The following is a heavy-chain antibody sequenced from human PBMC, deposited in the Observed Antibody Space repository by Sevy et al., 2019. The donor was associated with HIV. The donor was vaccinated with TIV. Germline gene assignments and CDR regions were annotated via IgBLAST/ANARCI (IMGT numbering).Heavy chain of an antibody. CDR1: GGTFSSYA. CDR3: ARGDRYYYDSSGYAPRAEPYYYYGMDV. J-gene: IGHJ6*02. CDR2: IIPIFGTA. V-gene: IGHV1-69*13. D-gene: IGHD3-22*01. Sequence: ASVKVSCKASGGTFSSYAISWVRQAPGQGLEWMGGIIPIFGTANYAQKFQGRVTITADESTSTAYMELSSLRSEDTAVYDCARGDRYYYDSSGYAPRAEPYYYYGMDVWGQGTTVTVSS.